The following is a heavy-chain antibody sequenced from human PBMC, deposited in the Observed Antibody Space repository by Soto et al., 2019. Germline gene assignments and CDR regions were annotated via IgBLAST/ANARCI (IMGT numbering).Heavy chain of an antibody. D-gene: IGHD3-10*01. CDR1: GYTFTTHY. CDR3: ARAGENYGSGTFSPPLRYYFNS. V-gene: IGHV1-46*01. J-gene: IGHJ4*02. Sequence: ASVKVSCKASGYTFTTHYMHWVRQAPGQGLEWMGIINPSGGRTTYALKFQGRVSLTSDTSTNTVYMELSSLRSEDTAVYYCARAGENYGSGTFSPPLRYYFNSWGQGTLVPVSS. CDR2: INPSGGRT.